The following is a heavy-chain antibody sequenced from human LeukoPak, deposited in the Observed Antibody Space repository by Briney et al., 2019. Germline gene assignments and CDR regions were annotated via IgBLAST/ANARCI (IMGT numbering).Heavy chain of an antibody. Sequence: PGGSLRLSCAASGFTLSNYDMHWVRHATGKGLEWVSGIDIPGNTYYPDSVKGRFTMSRESAENSLYLQMNSLRAGDTAVYYCARVEGYDSSGSLYYFDYWGQGTLVTVSS. V-gene: IGHV3-13*01. CDR3: ARVEGYDSSGSLYYFDY. CDR2: IDIPGNT. CDR1: GFTLSNYD. D-gene: IGHD3-22*01. J-gene: IGHJ4*02.